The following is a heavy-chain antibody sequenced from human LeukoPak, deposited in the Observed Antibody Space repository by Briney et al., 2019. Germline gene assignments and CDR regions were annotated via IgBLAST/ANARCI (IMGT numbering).Heavy chain of an antibody. CDR2: IRQDGGEK. V-gene: IGHV3-7*01. CDR1: GFTFSSYW. CDR3: ARVRSGSYSFDY. Sequence: GGSLRLSCAASGFTFSSYWMSWVRQVPGKRLEWVANIRQDGGEKHYVDSMKGRFTISRDNAKNSLYLQMNSLRAEDTAVYYCARVRSGSYSFDYWGRGILVTVAS. J-gene: IGHJ4*02. D-gene: IGHD1-26*01.